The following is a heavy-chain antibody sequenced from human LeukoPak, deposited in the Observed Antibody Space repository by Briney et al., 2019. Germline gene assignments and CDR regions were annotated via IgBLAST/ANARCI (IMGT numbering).Heavy chain of an antibody. CDR3: ARSYIVVVPAVYFDY. Sequence: VASVKVSCKTSGYTFSTYAIQWVRQAPGQRLEWMRWINGGDGNTKFSQKFQGRVTITRDTSARSSYMELSSLRSEDTAVYYCARSYIVVVPAVYFDYWGQGTLVTVSS. J-gene: IGHJ4*02. V-gene: IGHV1-3*01. CDR2: INGGDGNT. D-gene: IGHD2-2*01. CDR1: GYTFSTYA.